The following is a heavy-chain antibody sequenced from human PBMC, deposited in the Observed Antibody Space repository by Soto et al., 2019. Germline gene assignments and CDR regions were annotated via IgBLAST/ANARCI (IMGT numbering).Heavy chain of an antibody. D-gene: IGHD3-22*01. Sequence: QVQLVQSGAEVKKPGASVKVSCKASGYTFTSYGFSWVRQAPGQGLEWMGCISGPNGNTNYAQKLQGRVTMTTDTSTSTGYMELRSLRSDDTAVYYGARDRYDSSGYYLGADYWGQGTLVTVSS. J-gene: IGHJ4*02. CDR3: ARDRYDSSGYYLGADY. CDR1: GYTFTSYG. CDR2: ISGPNGNT. V-gene: IGHV1-18*01.